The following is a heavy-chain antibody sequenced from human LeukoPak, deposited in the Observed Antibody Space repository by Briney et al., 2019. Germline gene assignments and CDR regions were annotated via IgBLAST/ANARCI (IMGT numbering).Heavy chain of an antibody. CDR2: ISPASGAT. CDR1: GYTFTGSY. V-gene: IGHV1-2*02. J-gene: IGHJ4*02. Sequence: GASVKVSCKASGYTFTGSYMHWVRQAPGQGFEWIGWISPASGATKYAQNFQGRVTLTTDTSITTAYMELSSLTSDDTASYYCLNEHEGWGQGTPVTVSS. D-gene: IGHD1-1*01. CDR3: LNEHEG.